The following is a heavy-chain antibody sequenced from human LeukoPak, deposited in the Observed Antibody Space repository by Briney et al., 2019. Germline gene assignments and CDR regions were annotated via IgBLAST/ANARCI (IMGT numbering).Heavy chain of an antibody. Sequence: SETLCLTCTVSGGAISSYYWSWIRQPPGKGLEWIGYIQYSGSSNYNSSLKSRVTISVDTSQNHFSLKVSSVTAADTAVYYCARGKRWLQSPFDYWGQGTLVTVSS. CDR3: ARGKRWLQSPFDY. J-gene: IGHJ4*02. CDR2: IQYSGSS. D-gene: IGHD5-24*01. V-gene: IGHV4-59*01. CDR1: GGAISSYY.